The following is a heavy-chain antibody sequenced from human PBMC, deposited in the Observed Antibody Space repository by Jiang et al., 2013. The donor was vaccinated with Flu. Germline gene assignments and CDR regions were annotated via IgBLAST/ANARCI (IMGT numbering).Heavy chain of an antibody. V-gene: IGHV1-2*06. CDR2: INPNSGGT. J-gene: IGHJ6*02. Sequence: YTFTGYYMHWVRQAPGQGLEWMGRINPNSGGTNYAQKFQGRVTMTRDTSISTAYMELSRLRSDDTAVYYCARVTIYYYYGMDVWGQGTTVTVSS. CDR1: YTFTGYY. D-gene: IGHD3-3*01. CDR3: ARVTIYYYYGMDV.